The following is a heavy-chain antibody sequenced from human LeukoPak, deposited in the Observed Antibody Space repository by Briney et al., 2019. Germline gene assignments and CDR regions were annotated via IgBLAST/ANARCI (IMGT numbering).Heavy chain of an antibody. CDR1: GYTFTGYY. CDR2: INPNSGGT. D-gene: IGHD4-17*01. V-gene: IGHV1-2*02. Sequence: EASVKVSCKASGYTFTGYYMHWVRQAPGQGLEWMGWINPNSGGTNYAQKFQGRVTMTRDTSISTAYMELSSLRSDETAVYYCARVNGPTYYFDYWGQGTLVTVSS. J-gene: IGHJ4*02. CDR3: ARVNGPTYYFDY.